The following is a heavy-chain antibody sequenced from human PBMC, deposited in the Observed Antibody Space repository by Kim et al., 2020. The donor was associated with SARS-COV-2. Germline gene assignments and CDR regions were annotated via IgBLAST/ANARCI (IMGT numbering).Heavy chain of an antibody. Sequence: GGSLRLSCAASGFTFSSYWMSWVRQAPGKGLEWVANIKQDGSEKYYVDSVKGRFTISRDNAKNSLYLQMNSLRAEDTAVYYCARDSRRGYSYGYWVDNWFDPWGQGTLVTVSS. D-gene: IGHD5-18*01. CDR2: IKQDGSEK. CDR3: ARDSRRGYSYGYWVDNWFDP. CDR1: GFTFSSYW. J-gene: IGHJ5*02. V-gene: IGHV3-7*01.